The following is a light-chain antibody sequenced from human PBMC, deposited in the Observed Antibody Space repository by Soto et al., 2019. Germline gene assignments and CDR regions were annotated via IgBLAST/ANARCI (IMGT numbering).Light chain of an antibody. V-gene: IGLV2-14*01. J-gene: IGLJ3*02. Sequence: QSVLTQPASVSGSPGQSITISGTGTKNDIGSYHNVAWYQNHPGKAPKLIIYEVTHRPSGVSNRFSGSKSGNTASLTISGLQAEDEADYYCSSYTTTSTTFGGGTKVTVL. CDR2: EVT. CDR3: SSYTTTSTT. CDR1: KNDIGSYHN.